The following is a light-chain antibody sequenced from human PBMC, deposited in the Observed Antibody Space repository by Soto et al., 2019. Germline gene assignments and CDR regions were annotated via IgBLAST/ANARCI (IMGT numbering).Light chain of an antibody. J-gene: IGKJ4*01. V-gene: IGKV3-11*01. CDR2: DAS. CDR1: QSVTNY. CDR3: QQRSSWPVLT. Sequence: EIVLTQSPATLSLSPGDRATLSCRASQSVTNYLAWYQQRPGQAPRLLIYDASNRATGIPDRFSGSGSGTGFTLIISSLEPEDFAVYYCQQRSSWPVLTFGGGTRVEIK.